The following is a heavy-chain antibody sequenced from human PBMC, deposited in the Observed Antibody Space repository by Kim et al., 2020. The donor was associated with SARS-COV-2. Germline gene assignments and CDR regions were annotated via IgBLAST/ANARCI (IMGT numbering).Heavy chain of an antibody. CDR1: GFTFSSYW. D-gene: IGHD6-19*01. CDR3: ARVQPVDSSGWYALAYFDY. Sequence: GGSLRLSCAASGFTFSSYWMSWVRQAPGKGLEWVANIKQDGSEKYYVDSVKGRFTISRDNAKNSLYLQMNSLRAEDTAVYYCARVQPVDSSGWYALAYFDYWGQGTLVTVSS. V-gene: IGHV3-7*01. J-gene: IGHJ4*02. CDR2: IKQDGSEK.